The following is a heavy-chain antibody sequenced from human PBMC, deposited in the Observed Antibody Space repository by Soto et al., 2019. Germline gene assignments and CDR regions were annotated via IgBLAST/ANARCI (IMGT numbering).Heavy chain of an antibody. Sequence: GGSLRLSCVGSGHTFHNYAMTWVRQAPGKGLEWVSGISGSGGSTYYADSVRGRFTISRDDSKNTLYLQMNSLRAEDTAVYYCAKVSTGIGVVQAELNWDQGTMLTVSS. CDR1: GHTFHNYA. CDR3: AKVSTGIGVVQAELN. CDR2: ISGSGGST. D-gene: IGHD2-2*01. J-gene: IGHJ4*02. V-gene: IGHV3-23*01.